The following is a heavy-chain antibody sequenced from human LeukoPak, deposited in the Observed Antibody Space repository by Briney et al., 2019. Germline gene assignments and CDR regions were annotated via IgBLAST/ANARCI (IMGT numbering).Heavy chain of an antibody. V-gene: IGHV1-69*13. Sequence: ASVKVSCKASGGTFSSYAISWVRQAPGQGLEWMGGIIPIFGTANYAQKFQGRVTITADESTSTAYMELSSLRSGDTAVYYCATYVDTASFDSWGQGTLVTVSS. CDR3: ATYVDTASFDS. J-gene: IGHJ4*02. D-gene: IGHD5-18*01. CDR2: IIPIFGTA. CDR1: GGTFSSYA.